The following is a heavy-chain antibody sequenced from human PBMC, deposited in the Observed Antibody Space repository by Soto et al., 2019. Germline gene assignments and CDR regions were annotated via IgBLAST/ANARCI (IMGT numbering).Heavy chain of an antibody. J-gene: IGHJ5*02. CDR2: INHSGST. D-gene: IGHD2-2*01. Sequence: PSETLSLTCAVYGGSFSGYYWSWIRQPPGKGLEWIGEINHSGSTNYNPSLKSRVTISVDTSKNQFSLKLSSVTAADTAVYYCARVGGAIVPSPDIVVVPAAQQNWFDPWGQGTLVTVSS. V-gene: IGHV4-34*01. CDR3: ARVGGAIVPSPDIVVVPAAQQNWFDP. CDR1: GGSFSGYY.